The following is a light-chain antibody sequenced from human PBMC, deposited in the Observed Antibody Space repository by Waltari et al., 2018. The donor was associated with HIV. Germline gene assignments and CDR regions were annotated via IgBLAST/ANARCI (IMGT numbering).Light chain of an antibody. CDR3: SSYTSTTTLEV. V-gene: IGLV2-14*03. Sequence: QSALTQPASVSGSPGQSITISCTGTSSEVGGYRYVCLCQNPPGKAPKLMIFDVRNRPSGVSDRFFGSKTGNKASLTISGLQVEDEADYYCSSYTSTTTLEVFGGGTKLTVL. CDR2: DVR. J-gene: IGLJ2*01. CDR1: SSEVGGYRY.